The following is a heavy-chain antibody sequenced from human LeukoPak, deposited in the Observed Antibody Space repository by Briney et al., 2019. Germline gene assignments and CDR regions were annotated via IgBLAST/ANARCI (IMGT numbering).Heavy chain of an antibody. CDR3: ARGRDYGDYSSWFDP. Sequence: SVKVSCKASGGTFSSYAISWVRQGPGQGLEWMGGIIPIFGTANYAQKFQGRVTITADESTSTAYMELSSLRSEDTAVYYCARGRDYGDYSSWFDPWGQGTLVTVSS. CDR1: GGTFSSYA. D-gene: IGHD4-17*01. V-gene: IGHV1-69*13. J-gene: IGHJ5*02. CDR2: IIPIFGTA.